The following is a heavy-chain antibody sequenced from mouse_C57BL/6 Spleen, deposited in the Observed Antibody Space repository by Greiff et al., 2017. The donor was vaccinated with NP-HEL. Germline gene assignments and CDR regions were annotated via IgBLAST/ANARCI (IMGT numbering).Heavy chain of an antibody. CDR3: AREGATMITTAGYYFDY. J-gene: IGHJ2*01. CDR1: GYAFSSSW. V-gene: IGHV1-82*01. Sequence: QVQLQQSGPELVKPGASVKISCKASGYAFSSSWMNWVKQRPGKGLEWIGRIYPGDGDTNYNGKFKGKATLTADKSSSTAYMQLSSLTSEDSAVYFCAREGATMITTAGYYFDYWGQGTTLTVSS. D-gene: IGHD2-4*01. CDR2: IYPGDGDT.